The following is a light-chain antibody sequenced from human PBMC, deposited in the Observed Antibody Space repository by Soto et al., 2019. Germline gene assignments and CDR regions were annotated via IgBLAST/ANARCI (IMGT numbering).Light chain of an antibody. CDR3: QQRSSCPFT. Sequence: EMVMTQSPATLSLSLGERATISCRASLSVSSDLAWYRQKPGQAPRLLIYRAFTRASGIPARFSGSGSGTDFTLIISSLGPEDFAAYYCQQRSSCPFTFGPGTKVDIK. CDR2: RAF. CDR1: LSVSSD. V-gene: IGKV3-11*01. J-gene: IGKJ3*01.